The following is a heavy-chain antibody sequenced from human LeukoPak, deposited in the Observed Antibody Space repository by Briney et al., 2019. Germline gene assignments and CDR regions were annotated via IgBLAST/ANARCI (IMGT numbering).Heavy chain of an antibody. CDR1: GFTFSSYA. CDR3: AKKRDAFDI. CDR2: LTDSGGTI. V-gene: IGHV3-23*01. Sequence: GGSLRLSYVASGFTFSSYAMGWVRQAPGKRPEWVSSLTDSGGTIYYVDSVKGRFTISRDNSKNTLYLHMNSLRAEDTAMYYCAKKRDAFDIWGQGTVVAVS. J-gene: IGHJ3*02. D-gene: IGHD5-24*01.